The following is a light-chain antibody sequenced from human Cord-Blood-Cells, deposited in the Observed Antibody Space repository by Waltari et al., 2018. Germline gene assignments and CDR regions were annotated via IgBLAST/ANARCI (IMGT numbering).Light chain of an antibody. V-gene: IGKV3-11*01. CDR1: QSVSSY. J-gene: IGKJ5*01. CDR2: DAS. Sequence: EIVFTQSPATLSLSLGERATLSCRSSQSVSSYLAWYQQKPGQAPSLLIYDASNRATGIPARFSGSGSGTDFTLTISSLEPEDFAVYYCQQRSNWPITFGQGTRLEIK. CDR3: QQRSNWPIT.